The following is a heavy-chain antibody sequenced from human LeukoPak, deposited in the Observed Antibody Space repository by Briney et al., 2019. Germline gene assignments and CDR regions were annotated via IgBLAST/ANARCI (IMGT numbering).Heavy chain of an antibody. CDR1: GFTFSNSW. V-gene: IGHV3-7*01. J-gene: IGHJ1*01. CDR2: IKTDGSEK. Sequence: GGSLRLSCAASGFTFSNSWMTWVRQTPGKGLEWVANIKTDGSEKYYVDSVRGRFTISRDNAKNSLYLQMNSMRAEDTAVYYCATYSSRNAREFQSWGQGTLVTVSS. CDR3: ATYSSRNAREFQS. D-gene: IGHD2-2*01.